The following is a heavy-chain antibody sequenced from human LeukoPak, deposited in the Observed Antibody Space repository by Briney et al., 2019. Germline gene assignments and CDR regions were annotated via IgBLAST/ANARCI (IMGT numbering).Heavy chain of an antibody. CDR3: VRGQATAWGLDY. Sequence: GGSLRLSCAASGFAFSSNWMHWVRQAPGKGLVWVSHISTDARTITYAAFVKGRFTISRDNAKNTLYLQMNSLRAEDTALYYCVRGQATAWGLDYWGQGTLVIVSS. CDR2: ISTDARTI. D-gene: IGHD6-13*01. V-gene: IGHV3-74*01. CDR1: GFAFSSNW. J-gene: IGHJ4*02.